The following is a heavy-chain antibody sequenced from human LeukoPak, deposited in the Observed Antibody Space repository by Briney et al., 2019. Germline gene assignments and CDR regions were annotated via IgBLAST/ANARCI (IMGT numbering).Heavy chain of an antibody. D-gene: IGHD5-12*01. J-gene: IGHJ4*02. Sequence: PSETLSLICSVSGDSIKSNSHYWGWVRQPPGKGLEWIGSVFHSGSTSYNPSLKSRLTMSVDTSKNQFSLQLTSVTAADTALYFCTRRRAYESPDFWGQGTLVTVSS. V-gene: IGHV4-39*01. CDR2: VFHSGST. CDR3: TRRRAYESPDF. CDR1: GDSIKSNSHY.